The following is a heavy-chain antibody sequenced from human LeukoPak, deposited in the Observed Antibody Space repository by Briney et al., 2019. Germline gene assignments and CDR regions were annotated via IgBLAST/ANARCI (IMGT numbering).Heavy chain of an antibody. CDR3: ASSLPTDTAMVSI. CDR2: INPNSGGT. CDR1: GYTFTGYY. J-gene: IGHJ4*02. Sequence: ASVKVSCKASGYTFTGYYMHWVRQAPGQGLEWMGWINPNSGGTNYAQKFQGRVTITADKSTSTAYMELSSLRSEDTAVYYCASSLPTDTAMVSIWGQGTLVTVSS. V-gene: IGHV1-2*02. D-gene: IGHD5-18*01.